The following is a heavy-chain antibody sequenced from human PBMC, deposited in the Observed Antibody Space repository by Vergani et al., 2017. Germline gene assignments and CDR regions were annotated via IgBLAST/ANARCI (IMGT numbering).Heavy chain of an antibody. CDR1: GFPFDDYA. Sequence: EVQLVESGGGLVQPGRSLRLSCAASGFPFDDYAMNWVRQAPGKGLEWVRGISWNSGSIGYADSVKGRFTITRDNAKKSLYLQMNSLGAEDTAVYYCARGGQWELLSDYWGQGTLVTVSS. V-gene: IGHV3-9*01. CDR3: ARGGQWELLSDY. CDR2: ISWNSGSI. J-gene: IGHJ4*02. D-gene: IGHD1-26*01.